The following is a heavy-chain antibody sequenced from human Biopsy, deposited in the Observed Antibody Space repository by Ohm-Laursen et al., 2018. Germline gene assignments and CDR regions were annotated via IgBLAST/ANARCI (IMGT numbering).Heavy chain of an antibody. CDR2: VNPNSGAT. V-gene: IGHV1-2*02. CDR3: ARDRMVTIITLVRADTFDI. D-gene: IGHD3-10*01. CDR1: GYTFTAYF. Sequence: ASVKVSCKVSGYTFTAYFIHWVRQSPGQGLEWMGWVNPNSGATNYALKFQGRVTMTSDTSISTAYIELRRLISDDTAVYFCARDRMVTIITLVRADTFDIWGQGTLVSVSS. J-gene: IGHJ3*02.